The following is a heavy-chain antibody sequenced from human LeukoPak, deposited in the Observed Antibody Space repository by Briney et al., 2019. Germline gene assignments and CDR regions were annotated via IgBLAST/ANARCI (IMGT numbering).Heavy chain of an antibody. J-gene: IGHJ4*02. V-gene: IGHV3-23*01. Sequence: GGSLRLSCAASGFTFSSYGMSWVRQAPGKGLEWVSGISPSGDITYYADSVKGRFTISRDNSKNTLYLEVISLTAEDTAVYYCAKDDAWLRFGEWSQGTLVTVSS. CDR2: ISPSGDIT. CDR3: AKDDAWLRFGE. D-gene: IGHD3-10*01. CDR1: GFTFSSYG.